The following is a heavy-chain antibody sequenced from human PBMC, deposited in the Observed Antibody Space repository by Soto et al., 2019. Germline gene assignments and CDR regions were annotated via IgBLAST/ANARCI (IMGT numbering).Heavy chain of an antibody. Sequence: ESGGGLVQPGRSLRLSCAASGFNFDEYAMHWVRQGPGTGLEWVSGISWNRGTIVYADSVKGRFTISRDNAKNFLYLEMNSLGAEDTALYYCAKGYCSSAKCYTYSYMDVWGKGTTVTVSS. CDR1: GFNFDEYA. CDR3: AKGYCSSAKCYTYSYMDV. D-gene: IGHD2-2*01. J-gene: IGHJ6*03. CDR2: ISWNRGTI. V-gene: IGHV3-9*01.